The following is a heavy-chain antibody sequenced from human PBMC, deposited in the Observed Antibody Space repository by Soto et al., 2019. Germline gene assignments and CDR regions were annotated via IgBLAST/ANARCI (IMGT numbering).Heavy chain of an antibody. Sequence: QVQPVQSGAEAKKPGSSVKVSCKTSGGTFSSYAINWVRQAPGQGLEWMGGIVPLFRTTNYAQKFQGRVTITADTSTYTVYMELSELRSGDTAVYYCARGGYSSTWSNLLDRSGLDVWGQGTTVTVSS. CDR1: GGTFSSYA. D-gene: IGHD6-13*01. CDR3: ARGGYSSTWSNLLDRSGLDV. V-gene: IGHV1-69*06. J-gene: IGHJ6*02. CDR2: IVPLFRTT.